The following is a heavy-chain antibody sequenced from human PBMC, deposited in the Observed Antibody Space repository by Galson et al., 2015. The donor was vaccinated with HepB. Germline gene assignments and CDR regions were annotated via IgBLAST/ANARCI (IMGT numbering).Heavy chain of an antibody. CDR3: ASLDYYYGMDV. Sequence: SLRLSCADSGFTFSSYAMHWVRQAPGKGLEWVAVISYDGSNKYYADSAKGRFTISRDNSKNTLYLQMNSLRAEDTAVYYCASLDYYYGMDVWGQGTTVTVSS. J-gene: IGHJ6*02. CDR2: ISYDGSNK. CDR1: GFTFSSYA. V-gene: IGHV3-30*04.